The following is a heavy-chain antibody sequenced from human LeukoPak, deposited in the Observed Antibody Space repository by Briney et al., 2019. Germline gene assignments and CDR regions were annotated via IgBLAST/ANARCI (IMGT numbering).Heavy chain of an antibody. Sequence: SETLSLTCTVSGAPISSYYWSWIRQPPGKGLEWIGYIYYSGTTSYPSLKSRVSISLDTSKNQFSLKLTSVTAADTAVYYCARSRSVVAVYFDSWGQGTLVTVSS. J-gene: IGHJ4*02. CDR1: GAPISSYY. CDR2: IYYSGTT. V-gene: IGHV4-59*01. D-gene: IGHD2-15*01. CDR3: ARSRSVVAVYFDS.